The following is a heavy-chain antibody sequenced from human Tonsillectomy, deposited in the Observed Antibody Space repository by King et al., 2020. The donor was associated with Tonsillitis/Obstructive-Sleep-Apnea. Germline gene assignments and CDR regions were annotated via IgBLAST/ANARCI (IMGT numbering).Heavy chain of an antibody. CDR2: ISGSGGST. V-gene: IGHV3-23*04. Sequence: VQLVESGGGLVQPGGSLRLSCAASGFTFSSYAMSWVRQAPGKGLEWVSAISGSGGSTYYADSVKGRFTISRENSKNTLYLQMNSLRAEDTAVYYCAKVSYYDFWSGYYGVGSFDYWGQGTLVTVSS. CDR1: GFTFSSYA. J-gene: IGHJ4*02. D-gene: IGHD3-3*01. CDR3: AKVSYYDFWSGYYGVGSFDY.